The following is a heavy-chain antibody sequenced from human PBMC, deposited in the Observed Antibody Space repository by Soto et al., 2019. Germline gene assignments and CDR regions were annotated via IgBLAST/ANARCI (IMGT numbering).Heavy chain of an antibody. CDR2: IYPGNSDA. D-gene: IGHD4-17*01. J-gene: IGHJ5*02. Sequence: GESLKISCQASGYNFATYWIAWVRQMPGKGLEYMGIIYPGNSDARYSPSFQGQVTFSADKSISTAYLHWSSLKASDTAMYYCARHGFYGDYASNYFDPWGQGTLVTVSS. CDR3: ARHGFYGDYASNYFDP. CDR1: GYNFATYW. V-gene: IGHV5-51*01.